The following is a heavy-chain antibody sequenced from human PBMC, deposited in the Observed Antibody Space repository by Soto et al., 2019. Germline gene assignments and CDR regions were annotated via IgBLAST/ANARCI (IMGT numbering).Heavy chain of an antibody. CDR1: GFTFRNQW. D-gene: IGHD3-16*01. J-gene: IGHJ3*02. CDR2: INGDGTRA. CDR3: ARGGAGGRGDAIDI. Sequence: EVQLEESGGGSVQLGESLRVSCVASGFTFRNQWMHWVRQVPGKGLVWVCRINGDGTRASYADFVKGRFTISRDNAQNLLFLQLNSLRVDDSGFYHCARGGAGGRGDAIDIWCPGTTVAVSS. V-gene: IGHV3-74*01.